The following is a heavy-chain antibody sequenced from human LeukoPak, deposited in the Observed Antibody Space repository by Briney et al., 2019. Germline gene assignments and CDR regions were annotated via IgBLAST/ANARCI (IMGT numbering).Heavy chain of an antibody. J-gene: IGHJ4*02. CDR2: ISSTSRYI. D-gene: IGHD3-22*01. Sequence: GGSLRLSCTPSGFTLSSYSMNWVRQAPGKGLEWVSSISSTSRYIYYADSMKGRFTISRDNAKNSLYLQMNSLRAEDTAVYYCARQIWVYDSRLFYYVLDYGGEGTLVTVSS. V-gene: IGHV3-21*06. CDR1: GFTLSSYS. CDR3: ARQIWVYDSRLFYYVLDY.